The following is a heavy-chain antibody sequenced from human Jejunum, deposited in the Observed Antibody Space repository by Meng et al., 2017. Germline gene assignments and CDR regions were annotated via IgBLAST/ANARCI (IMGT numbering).Heavy chain of an antibody. J-gene: IGHJ4*02. CDR2: IYPGDSDT. D-gene: IGHD1-26*01. CDR3: AGQGQSGGSYSSDY. CDR1: GYIFSTYW. Sequence: GEPLKISCKGSGYIFSTYWVGWVRQMPGKGLEWMGIIYPGDSDTIYCPSFQGQVTITADNSISTAYLQSNSLKASDTAMYYCAGQGQSGGSYSSDYWGQGTLVTVAS. V-gene: IGHV5-51*01.